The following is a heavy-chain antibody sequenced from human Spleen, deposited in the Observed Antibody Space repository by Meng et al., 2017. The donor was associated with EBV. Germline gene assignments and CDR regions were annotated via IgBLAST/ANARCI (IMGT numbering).Heavy chain of an antibody. D-gene: IGHD2-2*01. CDR1: GGSVSSGSYY. V-gene: IGHV4-61*01. CDR3: ARQYCSTTSCYRDSFGY. J-gene: IGHJ4*02. CDR2: IYYSGST. Sequence: VQLQESGPGLWKPSETLSLTCTGSGGSVSSGSYYWSWIRQPPGKGLEWIGYIYYSGSTNYNPSLKSRVTISVDTSKNQFSLKLSSVTAADTAVYYCARQYCSTTSCYRDSFGYWGQGTLVTVSS.